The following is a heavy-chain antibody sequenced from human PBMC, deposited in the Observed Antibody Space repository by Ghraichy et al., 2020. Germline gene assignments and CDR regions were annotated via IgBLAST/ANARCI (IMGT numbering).Heavy chain of an antibody. J-gene: IGHJ6*03. CDR1: GFTFSSYW. Sequence: GGSLRLSCAASGFTFSSYWMSWVRQAPGKGLEWVANIKQDGSEKYYVDSVKGRFTISRDNAKNSLYLQMNSLRAEDTAVYYCARVDTAMVRGAYYYMDVWGKGTTVTVSS. D-gene: IGHD5-18*01. V-gene: IGHV3-7*03. CDR3: ARVDTAMVRGAYYYMDV. CDR2: IKQDGSEK.